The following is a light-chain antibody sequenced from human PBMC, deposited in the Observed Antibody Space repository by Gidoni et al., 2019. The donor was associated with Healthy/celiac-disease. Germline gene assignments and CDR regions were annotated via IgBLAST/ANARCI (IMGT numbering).Light chain of an antibody. Sequence: QSALTQPRSVSGSPGQSVTISCTGTSSDVGGYNYVSWYQQHPGKAPKLMIYDVSKRPSGVPDRFSGSKSGNTASLTISGLQAEDEADYYCCSYAGSYLSFGGGTKLTVL. CDR1: SSDVGGYNY. CDR2: DVS. V-gene: IGLV2-11*01. J-gene: IGLJ2*01. CDR3: CSYAGSYLS.